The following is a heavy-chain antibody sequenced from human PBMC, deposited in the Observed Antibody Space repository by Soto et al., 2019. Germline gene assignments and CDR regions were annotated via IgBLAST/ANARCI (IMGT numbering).Heavy chain of an antibody. CDR2: ISAYNGNT. J-gene: IGHJ5*02. V-gene: IGHV1-18*01. Sequence: DSVKVTCKASGYTFTSNVISWVRQAPGQGLEWMGWISAYNGNTNYAQKLQGRVTMTTDTSTSTAYMELRSLRSDDTAVYYCARAIPYHNWFDPWGQGTLVTVSS. CDR3: ARAIPYHNWFDP. D-gene: IGHD2-21*01. CDR1: GYTFTSNV.